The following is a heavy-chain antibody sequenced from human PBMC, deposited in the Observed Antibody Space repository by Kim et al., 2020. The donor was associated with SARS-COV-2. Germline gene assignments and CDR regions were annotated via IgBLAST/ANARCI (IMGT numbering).Heavy chain of an antibody. CDR3: ARVRGDLELRPHACDI. D-gene: IGHD1-26*01. V-gene: IGHV4-59*13. CDR2: IYYSGST. J-gene: IGHJ3*02. Sequence: SETLSLTCTVSGGSISSYYWSWIRQPPGKGLEWIGYIYYSGSTNYNPSLKSRVTISVDTSKNQFSLKLSSVTAADTAVYYCARVRGDLELRPHACDIWGQGTMVTVSS. CDR1: GGSISSYY.